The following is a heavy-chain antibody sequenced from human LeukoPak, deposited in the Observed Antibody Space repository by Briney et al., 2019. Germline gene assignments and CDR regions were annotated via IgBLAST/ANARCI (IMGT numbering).Heavy chain of an antibody. CDR1: GGSFRGYY. Sequence: PSETLSLTCAVYGGSFRGYYWSWIRQPPGKGLEWIGEINHSGSTNYNPSLKSRVTISVDTSKNQFSLKLSSVTAADTAVYYCARTGGSGSIPFVDYWGQGTLVTVSS. CDR3: ARTGGSGSIPFVDY. J-gene: IGHJ4*02. V-gene: IGHV4-34*01. D-gene: IGHD3-10*01. CDR2: INHSGST.